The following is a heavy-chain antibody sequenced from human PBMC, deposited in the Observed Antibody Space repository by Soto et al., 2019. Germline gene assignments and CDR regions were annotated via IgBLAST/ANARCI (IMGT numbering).Heavy chain of an antibody. CDR1: GGTFSSYT. CDR3: ARDGPAAIYYYYGMDV. D-gene: IGHD2-2*01. Sequence: QVQLVQSGAEVKKPGSSVKVSCKASGGTFSSYTISWVRQAPGQGLEWMGRIIPILGIANYAQKFQGRVTITADKSPSTAYMELSSLRSEDTAVYYCARDGPAAIYYYYGMDVWGQGTTVTVSS. CDR2: IIPILGIA. V-gene: IGHV1-69*08. J-gene: IGHJ6*02.